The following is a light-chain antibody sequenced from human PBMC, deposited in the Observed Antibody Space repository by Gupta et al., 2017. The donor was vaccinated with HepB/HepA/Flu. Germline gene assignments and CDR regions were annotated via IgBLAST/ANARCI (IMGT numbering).Light chain of an antibody. Sequence: QSVLTQPPSVSGAPGPRVTISCPWSSSNTGTRYDVHWSQQLPGKAPKLRIYGNSNRPSGVPVRFSGSNSGTSASLAITGLQAEDEADYYCQSYDTSLSGAVFGGGTKLTVL. CDR3: QSYDTSLSGAV. CDR2: GNS. CDR1: SSNTGTRYD. V-gene: IGLV1-40*01. J-gene: IGLJ2*01.